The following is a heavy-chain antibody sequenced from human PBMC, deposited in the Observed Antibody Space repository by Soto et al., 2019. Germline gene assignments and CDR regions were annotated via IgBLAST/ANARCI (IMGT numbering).Heavy chain of an antibody. CDR2: IDWDDDK. D-gene: IGHD4-4*01. V-gene: IGHV2-70*11. CDR1: GFSLSTSKMC. J-gene: IGHJ6*02. CDR3: ARDYRTNSYGMDV. Sequence: SGPTLVNPTQTLTLTCTFSGFSLSTSKMCVSWIRQAPGKALEWLARIDWDDDKYYSTSLKTRLTISKDTSKNQVVLTMTNMDPVDTATYYCARDYRTNSYGMDVWGQGTTVTVSS.